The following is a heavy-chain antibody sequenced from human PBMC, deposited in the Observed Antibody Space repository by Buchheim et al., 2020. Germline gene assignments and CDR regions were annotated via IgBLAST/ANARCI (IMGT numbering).Heavy chain of an antibody. Sequence: QVQLQQWGAGLLKPSETLSLTCTVSGGSISNSDSYYWGWIRQPPGKGLDWIGSIYYGGSTYYNPSLKSRVTISVDTSTNQFSLKLSSVTAADTAVYYCARQITMVRGLTVNDYYYMDVWGKGTT. D-gene: IGHD3-10*01. CDR1: GGSISNSDSYY. CDR2: IYYGGST. J-gene: IGHJ6*03. V-gene: IGHV4-39*01. CDR3: ARQITMVRGLTVNDYYYMDV.